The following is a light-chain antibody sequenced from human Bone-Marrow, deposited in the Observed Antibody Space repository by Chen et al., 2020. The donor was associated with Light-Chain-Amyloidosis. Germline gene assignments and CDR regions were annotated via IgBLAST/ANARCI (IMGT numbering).Light chain of an antibody. CDR1: SGSIATND. V-gene: IGLV6-57*01. CDR2: EDD. CDR3: QSYQGSGQGV. Sequence: NFMLTQPHSVSESPGKTVIISCTRSSGSIATNDVQWYQQRPGSSPPTVIYEDDQRPSGVRDRFSCSIDRSSNSASLTISRLKTEDEADYYCQSYQGSGQGVFGGGTKLTVL. J-gene: IGLJ3*02.